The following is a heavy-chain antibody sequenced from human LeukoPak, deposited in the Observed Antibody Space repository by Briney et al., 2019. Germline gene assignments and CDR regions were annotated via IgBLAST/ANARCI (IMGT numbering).Heavy chain of an antibody. D-gene: IGHD3-22*01. J-gene: IGHJ4*02. CDR1: GFTFSNAW. Sequence: GGSLRLSCAASGFTFSNAWMNWVRQAPGKGLEWVGRIKSKTDGGTTDYAAPVKGRFTISRDDSKNTLYLQMNSLKTKDTAVYYCTTEENYYDSSGTRTTYYFDYWGQGTLVTVSS. V-gene: IGHV3-15*07. CDR3: TTEENYYDSSGTRTTYYFDY. CDR2: IKSKTDGGTT.